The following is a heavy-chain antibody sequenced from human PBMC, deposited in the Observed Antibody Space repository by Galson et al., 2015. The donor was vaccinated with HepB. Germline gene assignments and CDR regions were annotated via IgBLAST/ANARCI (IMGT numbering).Heavy chain of an antibody. Sequence: SLRLSCAASGFTFSNAWMNWVRQAPGKGLEWVGRIKSKTDGGTTDYAAPVKGRFTISGDDSKNTLYLQMNSLKTEDTAVYYCTTEWVILEWGASNYYFDYWGQGTLVTVSS. D-gene: IGHD3-3*01. CDR1: GFTFSNAW. J-gene: IGHJ4*02. CDR3: TTEWVILEWGASNYYFDY. CDR2: IKSKTDGGTT. V-gene: IGHV3-15*07.